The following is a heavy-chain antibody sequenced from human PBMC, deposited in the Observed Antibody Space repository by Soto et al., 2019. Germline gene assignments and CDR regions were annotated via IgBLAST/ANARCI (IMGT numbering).Heavy chain of an antibody. CDR3: ARETYYYDSSGYYDAFDI. V-gene: IGHV4-30-2*01. CDR2: IYHSGST. CDR1: GGSISSGGYS. Sequence: QLQLQESGSGLVKPSQTLSLTCAVSGGSISSGGYSWSWIRQPPVKGLEWIGYIYHSGSTYYNPSLKSRVTISVDRSKNQFSLKLSSVTAADTAVYYCARETYYYDSSGYYDAFDIWGQGTMVTVSS. D-gene: IGHD3-22*01. J-gene: IGHJ3*02.